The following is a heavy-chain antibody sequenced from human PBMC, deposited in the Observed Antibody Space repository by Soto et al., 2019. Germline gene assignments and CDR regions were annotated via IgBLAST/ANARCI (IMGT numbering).Heavy chain of an antibody. V-gene: IGHV3-23*01. D-gene: IGHD3-10*01. CDR2: ISGGGGTT. CDR1: GFTFNNYA. J-gene: IGHJ4*02. CDR3: AKGRGGSGSRTPRVDF. Sequence: EVQLLESGGGLVQPGGSLRLSCAASGFTFNNYAMTWVRQAPGKGLEWVSAISGGGGTTSYADSVKGRFTVTRDGSKNTLYLQMSSLRDEATALYYCAKGRGGSGSRTPRVDFWGQGTLVTVSS.